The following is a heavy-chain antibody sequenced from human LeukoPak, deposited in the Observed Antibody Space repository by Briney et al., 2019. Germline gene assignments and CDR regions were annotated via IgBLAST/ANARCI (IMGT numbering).Heavy chain of an antibody. J-gene: IGHJ3*02. D-gene: IGHD6-6*01. Sequence: ASVKVSCKASGYTFTSYCISWVRRAPGQGLEWMGWISAYNGNTNYAQKLQGRVTMTTDTSTSTAYMELRSLRSDDTAVYYCARDIAARPRFDASHIWGQGTMVTVSS. CDR1: GYTFTSYC. V-gene: IGHV1-18*01. CDR2: ISAYNGNT. CDR3: ARDIAARPRFDASHI.